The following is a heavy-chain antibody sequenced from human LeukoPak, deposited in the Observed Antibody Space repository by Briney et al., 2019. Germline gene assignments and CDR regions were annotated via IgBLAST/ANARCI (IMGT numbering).Heavy chain of an antibody. J-gene: IGHJ4*02. CDR1: GGSISSFY. V-gene: IGHV4-59*08. CDR3: AAGHPVYFDY. CDR2: IYYSGST. Sequence: SETLSLTCTVSGGSISSFYWSWIRQPPGKRLEWIGYIYYSGSTNYNPSLNSRITISLDTSKNQFSLKLSSVTAADTAVYYCAAGHPVYFDYWGQGILVTVSS.